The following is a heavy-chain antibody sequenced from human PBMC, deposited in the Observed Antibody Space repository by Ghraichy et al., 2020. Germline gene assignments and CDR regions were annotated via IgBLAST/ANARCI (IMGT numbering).Heavy chain of an antibody. Sequence: GGSLRLSCAASGFTVSTNYMSWVRQAPGKGLEWVSVIYDDGTTYYENSVEGRFTTYRDNYKHNRFIEMDSLIADDSAVYYCARGLNVGGNYYFDYWGQGTLVTVSS. CDR3: ARGLNVGGNYYFDY. V-gene: IGHV3-53*01. CDR2: IYDDGTT. D-gene: IGHD4-23*01. CDR1: GFTVSTNY. J-gene: IGHJ4*02.